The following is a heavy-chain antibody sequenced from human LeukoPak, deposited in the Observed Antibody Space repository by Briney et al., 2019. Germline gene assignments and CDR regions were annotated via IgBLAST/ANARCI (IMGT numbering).Heavy chain of an antibody. CDR1: GGSISSYY. J-gene: IGHJ4*02. V-gene: IGHV4-59*01. Sequence: SETLSLTCTVSGGSISSYYWSWLRPPPGQGLEWIGYIYYSGRTYYNHSLKSRVTISIDTPKNQFSLKLSSVTAADTAVYYCARGYHDFSGYWLSYFDYWGQGTLVTVSS. D-gene: IGHD3-22*01. CDR2: IYYSGRT. CDR3: ARGYHDFSGYWLSYFDY.